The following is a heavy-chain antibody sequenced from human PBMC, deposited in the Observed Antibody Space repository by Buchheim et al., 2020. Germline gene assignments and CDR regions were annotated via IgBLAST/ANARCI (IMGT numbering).Heavy chain of an antibody. CDR2: ISYDGSNK. D-gene: IGHD6-6*01. Sequence: QVQLVESGGGVVQPGRSLRLSCAASGFTFSSYAMHWVRQAPGKGLEWVAVISYDGSNKYYADSVKGRFTISRDNSKNKLYLQMNSLRAEDTAVYYCARASIAARRNYYYYGMDVWGQGTT. V-gene: IGHV3-30*04. J-gene: IGHJ6*02. CDR3: ARASIAARRNYYYYGMDV. CDR1: GFTFSSYA.